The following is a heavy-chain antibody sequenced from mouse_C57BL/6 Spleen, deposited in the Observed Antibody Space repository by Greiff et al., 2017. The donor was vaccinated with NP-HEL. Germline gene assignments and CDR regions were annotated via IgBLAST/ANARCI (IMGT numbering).Heavy chain of an antibody. CDR3: ARGMSKGHPHFDD. CDR2: ISSGSSTI. V-gene: IGHV5-17*01. CDR1: GFTFSDYG. Sequence: EVKVVESGGGLVKPGGSLKLSRAASGFTFSDYGMHWVRQAPEKGLEWVAYISSGSSTIYYADTVKGRFTISRDNAKNTLFLQMTSLRSEDTAMDYCARGMSKGHPHFDDWGQGTTLTVSS. J-gene: IGHJ2*01. D-gene: IGHD1-3*01.